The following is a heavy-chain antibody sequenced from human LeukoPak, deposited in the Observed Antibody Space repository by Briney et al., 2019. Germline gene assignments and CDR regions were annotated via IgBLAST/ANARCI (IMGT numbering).Heavy chain of an antibody. D-gene: IGHD2-15*01. CDR2: IYYSGST. V-gene: IGHV4-30-4*01. CDR3: ARDRLGYCSGGSCQMA. CDR1: GGSISSGDYY. Sequence: SQTLSLTCTVSGGSISSGDYYWGWIRQPPGKGLEWIGYIYYSGSTYYNPSLKSRVTISVDTPKNQFSLKLSSVTAADTAVYYCARDRLGYCSGGSCQMAWGQGTLVTVSS. J-gene: IGHJ5*02.